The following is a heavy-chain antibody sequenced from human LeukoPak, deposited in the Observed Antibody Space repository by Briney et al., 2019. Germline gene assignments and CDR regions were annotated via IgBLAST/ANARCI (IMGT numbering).Heavy chain of an antibody. D-gene: IGHD3-22*01. J-gene: IGHJ5*02. CDR1: GFTFSSYW. V-gene: IGHV3-74*01. CDR3: ARFERYYDSSGRRWAKSWFDP. CDR2: INSDGSST. Sequence: PGGSLRLSCAASGFTFSSYWMHWVRQAPGKGLVWVSRINSDGSSTSYADSVKGRFTISRDNSKNTLYLQMNNLRAEDTAVYYCARFERYYDSSGRRWAKSWFDPWGQGTLVTVSS.